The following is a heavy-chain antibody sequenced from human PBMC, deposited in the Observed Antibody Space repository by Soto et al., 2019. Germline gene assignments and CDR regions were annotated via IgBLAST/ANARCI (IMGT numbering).Heavy chain of an antibody. V-gene: IGHV1-18*01. CDR3: ATGLLGYCSGGSCYSDS. Sequence: QVQLVQSGAEVKKPGASVRVSCQTSAYTFTNYAVSWVRQAPGQGLEWMGWISGDNGNKIYAQKFQSRVTMTTDTSTRKASMELRSLRSYDTAVYYCATGLLGYCSGGSCYSDSWGQGTLVTVSS. J-gene: IGHJ4*02. CDR1: AYTFTNYA. CDR2: ISGDNGNK. D-gene: IGHD2-15*01.